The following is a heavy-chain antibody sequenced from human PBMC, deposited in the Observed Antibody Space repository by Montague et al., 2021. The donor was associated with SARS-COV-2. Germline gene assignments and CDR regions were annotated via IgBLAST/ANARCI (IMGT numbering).Heavy chain of an antibody. CDR2: IRGST. J-gene: IGHJ6*02. V-gene: IGHV4-61*02. D-gene: IGHD5-18*01. CDR3: ARAPDVDTAMDIYYYGMDV. Sequence: IRGSTNYNPSLKSRVTISVDTSKNQFSLKLSSVTAADTAVYYCARAPDVDTAMDIYYYGMDVWGQGTTVTVSS.